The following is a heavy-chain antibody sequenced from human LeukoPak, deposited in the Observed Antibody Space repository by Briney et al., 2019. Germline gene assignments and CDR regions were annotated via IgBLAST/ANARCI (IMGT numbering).Heavy chain of an antibody. CDR1: GGSISSTSHL. V-gene: IGHV4-39*01. CDR2: IFYNGMT. CDR3: ARLVTFHTTGHIDS. D-gene: IGHD1-14*01. J-gene: IGHJ4*02. Sequence: PSETLSLTCTVSGGSISSTSHLWGWIRQPPGKGLEWIGSIFYNGMTYYHPSLKSRVTISVDRSVNQFSLSLSSVTVSDTSLYFCARLVTFHTTGHIDSWGQGIRVTVSP.